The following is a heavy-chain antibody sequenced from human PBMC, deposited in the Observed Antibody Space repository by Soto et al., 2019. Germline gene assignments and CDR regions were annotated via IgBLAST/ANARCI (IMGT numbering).Heavy chain of an antibody. CDR2: ISGSGGST. Sequence: VQLLESGGGLVQPGGSLRLSCAASGFTFSSYAMSWVRQAPGKGLEWVSAISGSGGSTYYADSVKGRFTISRDNSKDTLYLQMNSLRAEDTAVYYCAKDGQRSYSRHDYRGQGTLVTVSS. V-gene: IGHV3-23*01. D-gene: IGHD6-13*01. CDR1: GFTFSSYA. CDR3: AKDGQRSYSRHDY. J-gene: IGHJ4*02.